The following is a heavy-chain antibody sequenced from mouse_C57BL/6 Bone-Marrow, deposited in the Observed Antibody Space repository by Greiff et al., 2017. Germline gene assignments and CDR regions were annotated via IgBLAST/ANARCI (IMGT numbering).Heavy chain of an antibody. D-gene: IGHD2-4*01. Sequence: FQLQQSGAELAKPGASVKLSCKASGYTFTRYWMHWVKQRPGQGLEWIGYINPSSGYTKYNQKFKDKATLTADKSSSTAYMQLSSLTYEDSAVYYCARSYYDYAWFAYWGQGTLVTVSA. CDR3: ARSYYDYAWFAY. V-gene: IGHV1-7*01. J-gene: IGHJ3*01. CDR1: GYTFTRYW. CDR2: INPSSGYT.